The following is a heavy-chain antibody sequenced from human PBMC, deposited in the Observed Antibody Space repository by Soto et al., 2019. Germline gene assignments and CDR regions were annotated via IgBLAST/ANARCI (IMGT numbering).Heavy chain of an antibody. J-gene: IGHJ3*01. V-gene: IGHV2-5*02. CDR3: AHTYSSSPDDGFDV. CDR1: GFSLNTRGVG. CDR2: IYWDDDK. D-gene: IGHD6-6*01. Sequence: QITLKESGHTLVKPTQMLTLTCTFSGFSLNTRGVGVGWIRQPPGGAVEWLALIYWDDDKRYSPSLRCRLTITKASSKNQVVLTMTTMEPLDTGTYYCAHTYSSSPDDGFDVWGQGTRVTVSS.